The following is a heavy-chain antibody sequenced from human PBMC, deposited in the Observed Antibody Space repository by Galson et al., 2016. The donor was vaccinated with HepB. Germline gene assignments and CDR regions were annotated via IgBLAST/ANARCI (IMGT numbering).Heavy chain of an antibody. CDR1: GFTFSSYW. D-gene: IGHD3-10*01. V-gene: IGHV3-74*01. CDR2: INSDGSST. J-gene: IGHJ4*02. Sequence: SLRLSCAASGFTFSSYWMHWVRQAPGKGLVWVSRINSDGSSTSYADSVKGRFTISRDNAKNTLYLQMKSLRAEETAVYYCARDSDSDSYGSGSTPIDYWGQGTLVTVSS. CDR3: ARDSDSDSYGSGSTPIDY.